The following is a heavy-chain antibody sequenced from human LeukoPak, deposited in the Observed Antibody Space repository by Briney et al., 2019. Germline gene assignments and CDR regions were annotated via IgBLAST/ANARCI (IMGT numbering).Heavy chain of an antibody. CDR1: GGSFSGYY. CDR3: AIIVVIPAAPDAFDI. V-gene: IGHV4-34*01. CDR2: VNHSGST. J-gene: IGHJ3*02. D-gene: IGHD2-2*01. Sequence: SETLSLTCAVYGGSFSGYYWNWIRQPPGKGLEWIGEVNHSGSTIYNPSLKSRVTISADTSKNQFSLRLSSVTAADTAVYYCAIIVVIPAAPDAFDIWGQGTMVTVSS.